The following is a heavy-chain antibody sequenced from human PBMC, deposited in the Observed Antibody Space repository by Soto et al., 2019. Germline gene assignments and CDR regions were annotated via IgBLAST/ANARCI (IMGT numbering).Heavy chain of an antibody. CDR1: GGTFSSYA. V-gene: IGHV1-69*13. J-gene: IGHJ3*01. CDR3: ARDPAYYDFWSGYLSQPKD. D-gene: IGHD3-3*01. CDR2: IIPIFGTA. Sequence: GASVKVSCNASGGTFSSYAISWVRQAPGQGLEWMGGIIPIFGTANYAQKFQGRVTITADESTSTAYMELSSLRSEDTAVYYCARDPAYYDFWSGYLSQPKDWGQGTMVTVSS.